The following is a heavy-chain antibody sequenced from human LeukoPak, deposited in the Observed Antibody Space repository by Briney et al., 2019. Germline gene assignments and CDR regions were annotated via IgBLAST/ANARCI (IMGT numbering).Heavy chain of an antibody. V-gene: IGHV4-30-2*01. CDR1: GGSISSGGYS. CDR3: ARSRDGYITDAFDI. Sequence: SETLSLTCAVSGGSISSGGYSWSWIRQPPGKGLEWIGYIYHSGSTYYNPSLKSRVTISVDRSKNQFSLKLSSVTAADTAVYYCARSRDGYITDAFDIWGQGTMVAVSS. CDR2: IYHSGST. D-gene: IGHD5-24*01. J-gene: IGHJ3*02.